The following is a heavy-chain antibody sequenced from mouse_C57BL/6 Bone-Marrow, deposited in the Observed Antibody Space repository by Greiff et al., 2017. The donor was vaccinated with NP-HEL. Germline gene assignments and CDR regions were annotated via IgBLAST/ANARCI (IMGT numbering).Heavy chain of an antibody. Sequence: EVQGVESGGGLVKPGGSLKLSCAASGFTFSSYAMSWVRQTPEKRLEWVATISDGGSYTYYPDNVKGRFTISRDNAKNNLYLQMSHLKSEDTAMYYCARDGGVITTVVATNYYAMDYWGQGTSVTVSS. V-gene: IGHV5-4*01. CDR1: GFTFSSYA. CDR3: ARDGGVITTVVATNYYAMDY. CDR2: ISDGGSYT. J-gene: IGHJ4*01. D-gene: IGHD1-1*01.